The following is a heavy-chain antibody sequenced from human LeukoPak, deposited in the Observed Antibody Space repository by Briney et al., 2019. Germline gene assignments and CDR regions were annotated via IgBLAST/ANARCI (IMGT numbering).Heavy chain of an antibody. CDR3: ARGSITPPNTGEYGMDV. CDR2: INHSGST. V-gene: IGHV4-34*01. J-gene: IGHJ6*02. Sequence: SETLSLTCAVYGGSFSGYYWSWIRQPPGKGLEWIGEINHSGSTNYNPSLKSRVTTSVDTSKNKFSLKLSSVTAADTAVYYCARGSITPPNTGEYGMDVWGQGTTVTVSS. CDR1: GGSFSGYY. D-gene: IGHD3-3*01.